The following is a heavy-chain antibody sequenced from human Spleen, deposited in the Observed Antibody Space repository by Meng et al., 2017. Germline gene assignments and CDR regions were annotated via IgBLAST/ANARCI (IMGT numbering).Heavy chain of an antibody. Sequence: QVQLQRSGPGLVKPSQTLPLTCAISGDSVSNNRGAWNWIRQSPSRGLEWLGRTYYRSKWYSDSAVSVKSRITINADTSKNQFSLHLNSVTPEDTAVYYCARTMSAVGENWFDPWGQGSLVTVSS. J-gene: IGHJ5*02. V-gene: IGHV6-1*01. D-gene: IGHD6-13*01. CDR2: TYYRSKWYS. CDR1: GDSVSNNRGA. CDR3: ARTMSAVGENWFDP.